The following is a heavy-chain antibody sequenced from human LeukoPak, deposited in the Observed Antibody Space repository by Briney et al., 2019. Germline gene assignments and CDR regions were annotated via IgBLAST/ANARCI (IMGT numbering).Heavy chain of an antibody. CDR1: GYTFTSYG. D-gene: IGHD4-11*01. Sequence: ASVKVSCKASGYTFTSYGISWVRQAPVQGLEWMGWISAYNGNTNYAQKLQGRVTMTTDTSTSTAYMELRSLRSDDTAVYYCTRDLEGLPSDYWGQGTLVTVSS. CDR2: ISAYNGNT. J-gene: IGHJ4*02. V-gene: IGHV1-18*01. CDR3: TRDLEGLPSDY.